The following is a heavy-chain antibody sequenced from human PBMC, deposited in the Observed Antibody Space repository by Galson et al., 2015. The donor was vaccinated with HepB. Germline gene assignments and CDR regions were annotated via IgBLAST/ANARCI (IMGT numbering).Heavy chain of an antibody. CDR3: ARVASLVIAVADY. Sequence: SLRLSCAASGFTFNTYGMQWVRQAPGKGLEWLALIWYDGSNEYYGDSVKGRFTISRDNSKNTLYLEMSSLRAEDTAVYYCARVASLVIAVADYWGQGTLVTVSS. J-gene: IGHJ4*02. CDR1: GFTFNTYG. V-gene: IGHV3-33*01. D-gene: IGHD6-19*01. CDR2: IWYDGSNE.